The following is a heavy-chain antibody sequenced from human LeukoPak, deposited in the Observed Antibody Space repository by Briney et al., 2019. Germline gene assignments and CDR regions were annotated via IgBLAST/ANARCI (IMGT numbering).Heavy chain of an antibody. D-gene: IGHD6-13*01. V-gene: IGHV1-69*05. CDR2: IIPIFGTA. Sequence: GASVKVSCKASGGTFSSYAISWARQAPGQGLEWMGGIIPIFGTANYAQKFQGRVTITTDESTSTAYMELSSLRSEDTAVYYCARALVIAAAPDYWGQGTLVTVSS. CDR1: GGTFSSYA. CDR3: ARALVIAAAPDY. J-gene: IGHJ4*02.